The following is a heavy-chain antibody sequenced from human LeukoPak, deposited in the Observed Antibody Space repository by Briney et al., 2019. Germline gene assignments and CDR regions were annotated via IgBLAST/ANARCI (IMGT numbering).Heavy chain of an antibody. J-gene: IGHJ4*02. D-gene: IGHD2-2*01. V-gene: IGHV3-23*01. CDR3: AKAYCSGTSCNTYFDY. Sequence: GGSLRLSCAASGFTFSTYAMTWVRQAPGKGLEWVSSINGGGGRTYYPDSVKGRFTISRDNSKNTLYLQMNSLRDEDTAVYYRAKAYCSGTSCNTYFDYWGQGTLVTVSS. CDR1: GFTFSTYA. CDR2: INGGGGRT.